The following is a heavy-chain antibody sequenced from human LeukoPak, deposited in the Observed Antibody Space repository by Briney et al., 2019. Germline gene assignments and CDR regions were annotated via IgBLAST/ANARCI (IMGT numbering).Heavy chain of an antibody. CDR2: ISGSGGST. J-gene: IGHJ4*02. Sequence: GGSLRLSCAASGFTFSSYAMSWVRQAPGKGLEWVSAISGSGGSTYYADSVKGRFTISRDNSKNTLYLQMNSLRAEDTAVYYCAEVVGYNYDYFDYWGQGTLVTVSS. D-gene: IGHD5-24*01. CDR3: AEVVGYNYDYFDY. CDR1: GFTFSSYA. V-gene: IGHV3-23*01.